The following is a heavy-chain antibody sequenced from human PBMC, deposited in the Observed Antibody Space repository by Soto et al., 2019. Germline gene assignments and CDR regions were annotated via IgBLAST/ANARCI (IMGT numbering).Heavy chain of an antibody. CDR3: ARGGGGDLVHDAFDI. CDR2: ISSSSSYI. J-gene: IGHJ3*02. D-gene: IGHD2-21*02. CDR1: GFTFSSYS. V-gene: IGHV3-21*01. Sequence: GGSLRLSCAASGFTFSSYSMNWVRQAPGKGLEWVSSISSSSSYIYYADSVKGRFTISRDNAKNSLYLQMNSLRAEDTAVDACARGGGGDLVHDAFDIWGQGTMVTVSS.